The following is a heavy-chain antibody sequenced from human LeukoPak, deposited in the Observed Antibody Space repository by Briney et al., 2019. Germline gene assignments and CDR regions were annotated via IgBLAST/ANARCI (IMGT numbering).Heavy chain of an antibody. CDR3: TRSPSGWYNY. V-gene: IGHV3-49*04. J-gene: IGHJ4*02. Sequence: GGSLRLSGTASGFTFGDYAMSWVRQAPGKGLEWVGFIRSKAYGGTTEYAASVKGRFTISRDDSKSIAYLQMNSLKTEDTAVYYCTRSPSGWYNYWGQGTLVTVSS. CDR1: GFTFGDYA. D-gene: IGHD6-19*01. CDR2: IRSKAYGGTT.